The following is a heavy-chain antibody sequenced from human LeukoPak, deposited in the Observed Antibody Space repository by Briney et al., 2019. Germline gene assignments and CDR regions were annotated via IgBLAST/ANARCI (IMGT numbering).Heavy chain of an antibody. V-gene: IGHV3-21*01. D-gene: IGHD4-17*01. CDR2: ISSSSSYI. CDR3: ARVGEYGDYEYDY. J-gene: IGHJ4*02. Sequence: GGSLRLSCAASGFTFSSYTMNWVGQAPGKGLEWVSSISSSSSYIYYADSVKGRFTISRDNAKNSLYLQMNSLRAEDTAVYYCARVGEYGDYEYDYWGQGTLVTVSS. CDR1: GFTFSSYT.